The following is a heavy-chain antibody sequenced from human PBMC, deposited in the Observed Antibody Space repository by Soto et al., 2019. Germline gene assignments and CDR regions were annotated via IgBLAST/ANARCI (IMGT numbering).Heavy chain of an antibody. V-gene: IGHV4-31*03. CDR3: AREGGEYYDFWSGPTTANWFDP. CDR1: GGSISSGGYY. Sequence: QVQLQESGPGLVKPSQTLSLTCTVSGGSISSGGYYWSWIRQHPGKGLEWIGYIYYSGSTYYNPSPTGGVTISVETSKNQLPVKLSSVTAADTAVYYCAREGGEYYDFWSGPTTANWFDPWGQGTLVTVSS. CDR2: IYYSGST. J-gene: IGHJ5*02. D-gene: IGHD3-3*01.